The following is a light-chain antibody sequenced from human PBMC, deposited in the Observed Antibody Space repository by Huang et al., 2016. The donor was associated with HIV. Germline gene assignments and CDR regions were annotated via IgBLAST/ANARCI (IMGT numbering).Light chain of an antibody. CDR1: QSLLHYNGYNY. V-gene: IGKV2-28*01. CDR2: MGS. Sequence: DIVMTQSPLSLPVTPGEPASISCRSSQSLLHYNGYNYLDWYVQKPGQSPRLLFYMGSSRASGVPDRFSGSGSGTDFTLKISRVEAEDVGIYYCMQSLQTVFTFGPGTRVDIK. J-gene: IGKJ3*01. CDR3: MQSLQTVFT.